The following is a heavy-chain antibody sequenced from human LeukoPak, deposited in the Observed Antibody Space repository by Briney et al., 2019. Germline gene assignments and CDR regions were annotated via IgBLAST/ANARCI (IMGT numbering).Heavy chain of an antibody. CDR2: ISSNGGST. J-gene: IGHJ6*02. D-gene: IGHD2-8*01. Sequence: PGGSLRLSCSASGFTFSSSAMHWVRQAPGKGLEYLSAISSNGGSTYYADSVKGRFTISRDNSKNTLYLQMNSLRAEDTALYYCAKVFCPNGVCSSKRPYHSYSYAMDVWGHGTTVTVSS. CDR1: GFTFSSSA. V-gene: IGHV3-64*04. CDR3: AKVFCPNGVCSSKRPYHSYSYAMDV.